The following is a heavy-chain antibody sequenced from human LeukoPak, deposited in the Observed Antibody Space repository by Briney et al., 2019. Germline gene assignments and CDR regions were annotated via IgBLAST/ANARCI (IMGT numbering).Heavy chain of an antibody. J-gene: IGHJ6*02. CDR1: GFPFSSYA. Sequence: GSLRLSCAASGFPFSSYAMSWVRQSPGKGLEWVGYISQNAYTHYSPSLKSRVTISRDVSENQFSLILSSVTAADTAVYYCTRHDVVEVLGHGMAVWGQGTAVTVSS. V-gene: IGHV4-59*08. D-gene: IGHD2-15*01. CDR3: TRHDVVEVLGHGMAV. CDR2: ISQNAYT.